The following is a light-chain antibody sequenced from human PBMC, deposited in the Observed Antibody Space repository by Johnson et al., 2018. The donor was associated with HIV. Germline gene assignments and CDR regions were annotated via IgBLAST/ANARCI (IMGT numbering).Light chain of an antibody. Sequence: QSVLTQPPSVSAAPGQKVTISCSGSSSNIGNNYVSWYQQLPGTAPKLHIYENNKRPSGIPDRFSGSKCGTSTTLGITGIQTGDEADYYCGTWDSSLNSYVFGTGPKGSVL. V-gene: IGLV1-51*02. CDR3: GTWDSSLNSYV. CDR1: SSNIGNNY. J-gene: IGLJ1*01. CDR2: ENN.